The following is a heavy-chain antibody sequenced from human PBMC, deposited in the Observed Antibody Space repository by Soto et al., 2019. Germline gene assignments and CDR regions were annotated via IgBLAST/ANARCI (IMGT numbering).Heavy chain of an antibody. J-gene: IGHJ3*01. CDR3: VKSGDYGLDAFDL. CDR1: NFSISSGYY. Sequence: ETLSLTCAVSNFSISSGYYWGWIRQPPGKGLEYIASIYQRGSTFYNPSLKSRITMSMDTSKNHFSLNLRSVTAADTAVYYCVKSGDYGLDAFDLWGQGTMVTVSS. V-gene: IGHV4-38-2*01. CDR2: IYQRGST. D-gene: IGHD4-17*01.